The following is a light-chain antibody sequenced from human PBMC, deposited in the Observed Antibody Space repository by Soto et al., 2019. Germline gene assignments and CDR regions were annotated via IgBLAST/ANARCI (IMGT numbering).Light chain of an antibody. Sequence: DIQMTQSPSTLSASVGDRVTITCRASQSISSWLAWYQQKPGRAPKLLIYDSSSLESGVPSRFSGSGYGTDFALTISSLQPEDFATYYCQQSYSPPPVTFGQGTRLEIK. J-gene: IGKJ5*01. CDR3: QQSYSPPPVT. V-gene: IGKV1-5*01. CDR2: DSS. CDR1: QSISSW.